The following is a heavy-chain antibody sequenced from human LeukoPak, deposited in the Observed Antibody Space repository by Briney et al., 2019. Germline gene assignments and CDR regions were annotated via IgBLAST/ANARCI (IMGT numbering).Heavy chain of an antibody. J-gene: IGHJ4*02. CDR1: GGSISSYY. D-gene: IGHD2-8*01. V-gene: IGHV4-4*07. Sequence: SETLSLTCTVSGGSISSYYWSWIRQPAGKGLEWIGRIYTSWSTNYNPSLKSRDPMSVHPSKNQFSLKLSSVTAADTAVYYCARLSNLYCTNGVCSDYWGQGTLVTVSS. CDR3: ARLSNLYCTNGVCSDY. CDR2: IYTSWST.